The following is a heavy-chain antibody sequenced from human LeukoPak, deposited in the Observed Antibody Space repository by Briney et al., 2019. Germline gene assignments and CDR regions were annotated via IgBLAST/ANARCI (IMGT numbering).Heavy chain of an antibody. Sequence: ASVKVSCKASGYTFTSYGISWVRQAPAQGLEWMGWISAYNGNTNYAQKLQGRVTMTTDTSTSTAYMELRSLRSDDTAVYYCARSGDPVPANYGMDVWGQGTTVTVSS. D-gene: IGHD1-14*01. CDR3: ARSGDPVPANYGMDV. CDR2: ISAYNGNT. J-gene: IGHJ6*02. V-gene: IGHV1-18*01. CDR1: GYTFTSYG.